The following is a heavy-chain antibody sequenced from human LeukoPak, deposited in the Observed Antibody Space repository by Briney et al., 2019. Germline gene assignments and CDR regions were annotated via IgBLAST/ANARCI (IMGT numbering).Heavy chain of an antibody. Sequence: GGSLRLSCAASGFTFSDSYMTWIRQAPGKGLEWVSYISNSGSSIYYADSVKGRFTTSGDNAKSSLYLQMNSLRAEDTAVYYCGRGHWGLDYWGQGALVTVSP. V-gene: IGHV3-11*04. D-gene: IGHD7-27*01. CDR2: ISNSGSSI. CDR3: GRGHWGLDY. CDR1: GFTFSDSY. J-gene: IGHJ4*02.